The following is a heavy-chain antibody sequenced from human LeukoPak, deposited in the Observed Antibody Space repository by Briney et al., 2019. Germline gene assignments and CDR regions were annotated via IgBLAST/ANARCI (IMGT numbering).Heavy chain of an antibody. D-gene: IGHD3-10*01. Sequence: GESLKISCKGSGYSFTNYWIGWVRQMPGKGLEWMGIIYPGDSDIRYSPSFQGQVTISADKSISTAYLQWSSLKASDTAMYYCARLGRSGTYYYYYYYMDVWGKGTTVTVSS. CDR2: IYPGDSDI. J-gene: IGHJ6*03. CDR3: ARLGRSGTYYYYYYYMDV. CDR1: GYSFTNYW. V-gene: IGHV5-51*01.